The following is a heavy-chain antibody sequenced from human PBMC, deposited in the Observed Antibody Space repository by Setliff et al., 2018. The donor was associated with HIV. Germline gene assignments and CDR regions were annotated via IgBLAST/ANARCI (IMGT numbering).Heavy chain of an antibody. CDR1: GFTFSIYT. Sequence: GGSLRLSCAASGFTFSIYTINWVRQAPGKGLEWVSSISSSGNYINYADSVKGRFTISRDNAKNSLDLQMNSLRAEDTAVYFCARSESSDGCPNDAFDIWGRGTMVTVSS. D-gene: IGHD3-22*01. CDR2: ISSSGNYI. CDR3: ARSESSDGCPNDAFDI. J-gene: IGHJ3*02. V-gene: IGHV3-21*01.